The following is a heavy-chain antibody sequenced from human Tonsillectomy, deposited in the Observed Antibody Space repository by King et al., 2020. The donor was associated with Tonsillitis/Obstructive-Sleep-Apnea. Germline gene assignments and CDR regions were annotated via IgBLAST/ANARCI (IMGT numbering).Heavy chain of an antibody. CDR3: AKDDRYYYGSGSYYEGFDY. CDR2: IRGSGGST. CDR1: GFTFISYA. V-gene: IGHV3-23*04. J-gene: IGHJ4*02. D-gene: IGHD3-10*01. Sequence: VQLGESGGGLVQPGGSLRISCAASGFTFISYAMSWVRQAAGKGLEWGSAIRGSGGSTYYAGSVKCRFTISRDNSKNTLYLQMNSLRAEDTAVYYCAKDDRYYYGSGSYYEGFDYWGQGTLVTVSS.